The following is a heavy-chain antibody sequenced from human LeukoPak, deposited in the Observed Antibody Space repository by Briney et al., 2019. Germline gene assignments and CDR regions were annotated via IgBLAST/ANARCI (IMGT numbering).Heavy chain of an antibody. CDR1: GFTFNTYW. V-gene: IGHV3-7*01. CDR3: VRDKGGRSGAIYYDVFDV. D-gene: IGHD1-26*01. Sequence: VGSLRLSCAASGFTFNTYWMIWVRQAPGKGLEWVANIDQGGSTKHYVDSLKGRFTISRDNAKNSLYLQMNSLGAEDTAVYYCVRDKGGRSGAIYYDVFDVWGQGTMVTVSS. J-gene: IGHJ3*01. CDR2: IDQGGSTK.